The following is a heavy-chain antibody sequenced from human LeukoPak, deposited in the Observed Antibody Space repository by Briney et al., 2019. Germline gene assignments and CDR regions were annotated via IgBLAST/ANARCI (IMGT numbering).Heavy chain of an antibody. CDR2: INPNSGGT. CDR3: ARVAPIVGTTGGALDI. Sequence: ASVKVSCKASGYTFTCYYMHWVRQAPGQGLEWMGWINPNSGGTNYAQKFQGWVTMTRDTSISTAFMELSRLRSDDTAVYYCARVAPIVGTTGGALDIWGQGTMVTVSS. V-gene: IGHV1-2*04. D-gene: IGHD1-26*01. J-gene: IGHJ3*02. CDR1: GYTFTCYY.